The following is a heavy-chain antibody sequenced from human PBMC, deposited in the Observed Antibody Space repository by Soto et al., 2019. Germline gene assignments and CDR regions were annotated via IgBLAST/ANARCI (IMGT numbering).Heavy chain of an antibody. J-gene: IGHJ6*03. CDR1: GFTFSSYS. V-gene: IGHV3-21*01. CDR2: ISSSSSYI. CDR3: ARESDFYYYYYMDV. Sequence: GGSLRLSCAASGFTFSSYSMNWVRQAPGKGLEWVSSISSSSSYIYYADSVKGRFTISRDNAKNSLYLQMNSLRAEDTAVYYCARESDFYYYYYMDVWGIGTALTVSS.